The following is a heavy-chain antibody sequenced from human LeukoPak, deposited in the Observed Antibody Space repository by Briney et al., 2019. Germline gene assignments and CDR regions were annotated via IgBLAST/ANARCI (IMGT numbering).Heavy chain of an antibody. J-gene: IGHJ4*02. CDR2: IYYTGST. CDR1: GGSISSYF. CDR3: ARGSSSSGWGDY. V-gene: IGHV4-59*01. D-gene: IGHD6-19*01. Sequence: PSETLSLTCTVSGGSISSYFWSWIRQPPGKGLEWIGYIYYTGSTKYNPSLKSRVTISVDTSKNQFSLKLTSVTAADTAIYYCARGSSSSGWGDYWGQGTLVTVFS.